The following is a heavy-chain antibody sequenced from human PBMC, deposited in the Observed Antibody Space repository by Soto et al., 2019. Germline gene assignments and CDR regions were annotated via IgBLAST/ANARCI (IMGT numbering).Heavy chain of an antibody. CDR2: IIPIFGTA. CDR1: GGTFSSYA. J-gene: IGHJ4*02. V-gene: IGHV1-69*01. Sequence: QVQLVRSGAEVKKPGSSVKVSCKASGGTFSSYAISWVRQAPGQGLEWMGGIIPIFGTANYAQKFQGRVTITADESTSTAYMELSSLRSEDTAVYYCAREGPDYGDVHYFDYWGQGTLVTVSS. D-gene: IGHD4-17*01. CDR3: AREGPDYGDVHYFDY.